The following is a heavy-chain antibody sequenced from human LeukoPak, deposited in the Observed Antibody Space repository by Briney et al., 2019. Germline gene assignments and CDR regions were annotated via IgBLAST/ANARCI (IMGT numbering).Heavy chain of an antibody. Sequence: SETLSLTCTVSGDSIDGYYWSWIRQPPGKGLEWIGYIYYSGSTTYNPSLKSRITMSVDTSKNQFSLKLSSVTAADTAVYYCARDSQQLDSYYGMDVWGQGTTITVSS. J-gene: IGHJ6*02. CDR3: ARDSQQLDSYYGMDV. V-gene: IGHV4-59*01. D-gene: IGHD6-13*01. CDR1: GDSIDGYY. CDR2: IYYSGST.